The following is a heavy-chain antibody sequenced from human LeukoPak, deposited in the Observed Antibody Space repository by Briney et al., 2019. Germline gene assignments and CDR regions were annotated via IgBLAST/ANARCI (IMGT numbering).Heavy chain of an antibody. CDR1: GFTFSTFA. V-gene: IGHV3-23*01. J-gene: IGHJ4*02. Sequence: PGGSLRLSCAASGFTFSTFAMIWVRQPPGKGLEWVSSIFPSGGEIHYADSVKGRFTISRDNSKNTLYLQMNSLRAEDTAVYYCAKSPRGARYCSGGSCFRNYFDYWGQGTLVTVSS. D-gene: IGHD2-15*01. CDR3: AKSPRGARYCSGGSCFRNYFDY. CDR2: IFPSGGEI.